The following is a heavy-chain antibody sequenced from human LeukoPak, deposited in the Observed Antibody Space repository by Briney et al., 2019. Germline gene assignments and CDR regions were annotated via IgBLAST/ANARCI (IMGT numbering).Heavy chain of an antibody. CDR3: ARVLRGVTDWFDP. Sequence: SETLSLTCTVSGGPISSYYWSWIRQPPGKGLEWIGYIYYSGSTNYNPSLKSRVTISVDTSKNQFSLKLSPVTAADTAVYYCARVLRGVTDWFDPWGQGTLVTVSS. V-gene: IGHV4-59*01. CDR1: GGPISSYY. CDR2: IYYSGST. D-gene: IGHD3-10*01. J-gene: IGHJ5*02.